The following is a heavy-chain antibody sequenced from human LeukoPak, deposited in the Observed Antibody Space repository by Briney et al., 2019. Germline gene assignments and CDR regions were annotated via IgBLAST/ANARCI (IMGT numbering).Heavy chain of an antibody. CDR3: AKDLGYCSGGSC. V-gene: IGHV3-23*01. J-gene: IGHJ4*02. CDR1: GFTFSSYA. Sequence: GGSLSLSCAASGFTFSSYAMSWVRQAPGKGLEWVSAISGSGGSTYYADSVKGRFTTSRDNSKNTLYLQMNSLRAEDTAVYYCAKDLGYCSGGSCWGQGTLVTVSS. D-gene: IGHD2-15*01. CDR2: ISGSGGST.